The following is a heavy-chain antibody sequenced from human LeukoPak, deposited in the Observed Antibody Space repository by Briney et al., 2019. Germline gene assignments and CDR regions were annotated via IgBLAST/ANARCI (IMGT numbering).Heavy chain of an antibody. CDR2: MNPNSGNT. Sequence: ASVKVSCKASGYTFTSYDINWVRQATGQGLEWMGWMNPNSGNTLYAQKFHGRVTMTRNTSISTAYMELSSLRSEDTAVYYCARGRGSSGWFHLDYWGQGTLVTVSS. V-gene: IGHV1-8*01. J-gene: IGHJ4*02. CDR3: ARGRGSSGWFHLDY. CDR1: GYTFTSYD. D-gene: IGHD6-19*01.